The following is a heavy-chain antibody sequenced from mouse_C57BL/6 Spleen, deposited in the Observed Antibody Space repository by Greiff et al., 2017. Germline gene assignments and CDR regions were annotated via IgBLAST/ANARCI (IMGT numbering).Heavy chain of an antibody. Sequence: EVKLVESGPGLVKPSQSLSLTCSVTGYSITSGYYWNWIRQFPGNKLEWMGYISYDGSNNYNPSLKNRISITRDTSKNQFFLKLNSVTTEDTATYYCARDRTTTVVADWYFDVWGTGTTVTVSS. CDR1: GYSITSGYY. CDR3: ARDRTTTVVADWYFDV. CDR2: ISYDGSN. J-gene: IGHJ1*03. V-gene: IGHV3-6*01. D-gene: IGHD1-1*01.